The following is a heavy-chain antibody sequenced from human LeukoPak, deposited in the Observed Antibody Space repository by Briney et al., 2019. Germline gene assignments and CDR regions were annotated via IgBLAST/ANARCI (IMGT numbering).Heavy chain of an antibody. D-gene: IGHD3-3*01. V-gene: IGHV3-30*04. CDR2: ISYDGSNK. Sequence: PGGSLRLSCAASGFTFSSYAMHWVRQAPGKGLEWVAVISYDGSNKYYADSVKGRFTISRDNSKNSLYLQMNSLRAEDTAVYYCARERGGGGFVVVIKRSYYYMDVWGKGTTVTVSS. J-gene: IGHJ6*03. CDR3: ARERGGGGFVVVIKRSYYYMDV. CDR1: GFTFSSYA.